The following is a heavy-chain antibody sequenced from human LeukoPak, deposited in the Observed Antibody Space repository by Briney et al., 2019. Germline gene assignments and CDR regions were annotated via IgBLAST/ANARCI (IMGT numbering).Heavy chain of an antibody. CDR1: GYSFTSQW. CDR3: ARTAVSSGYVGKNYYYYGMDV. J-gene: IGHJ6*04. Sequence: GESLKISCKGSGYSFTSQWISWVRQLPGKGLEWMGRIDPSDSYTSYSPSFQGHVTMSADKSINTAYLQWSCLKASDTAMYYCARTAVSSGYVGKNYYYYGMDVWGKGTMVTVSS. CDR2: IDPSDSYT. D-gene: IGHD3-10*02. V-gene: IGHV5-10-1*01.